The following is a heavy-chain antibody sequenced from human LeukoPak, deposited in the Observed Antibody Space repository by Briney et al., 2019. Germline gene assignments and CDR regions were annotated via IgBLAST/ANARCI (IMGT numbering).Heavy chain of an antibody. CDR2: ITSKTDGGTT. Sequence: GGSLRLSCAASGFTFSNAWMSWVRQAPGKGLEWVGRITSKTDGGTTDYAAPVKGRFTISRDDSKNALYLQMNSLKTEDTAVYYCTTDQAMAPYWGQGTLVTVSS. CDR3: TTDQAMAPY. D-gene: IGHD5-18*01. J-gene: IGHJ4*02. CDR1: GFTFSNAW. V-gene: IGHV3-15*01.